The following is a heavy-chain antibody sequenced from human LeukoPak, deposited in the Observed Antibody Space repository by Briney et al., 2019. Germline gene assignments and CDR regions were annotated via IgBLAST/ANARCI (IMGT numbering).Heavy chain of an antibody. CDR3: ARGVPYWSGGSCYIDY. D-gene: IGHD2-15*01. CDR1: GYTFTSYG. Sequence: ASVKVSCKASGYTFTSYGISWVRQAPGQGLEWMGWISSYNGDTNYAQKLQGRVTMTTDTSTSTDYMELRSLRSDDTAGYYCARGVPYWSGGSCYIDYWGQGTLVTVSS. J-gene: IGHJ4*02. CDR2: ISSYNGDT. V-gene: IGHV1-18*04.